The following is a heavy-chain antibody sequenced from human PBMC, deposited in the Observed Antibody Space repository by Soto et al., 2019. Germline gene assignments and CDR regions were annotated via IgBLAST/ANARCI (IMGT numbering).Heavy chain of an antibody. CDR1: GGSINNYY. V-gene: IGHV4-59*08. CDR2: VYYTGTT. J-gene: IGHJ5*02. CDR3: ARLGGYYHSLDT. D-gene: IGHD3-22*01. Sequence: SETLSLTCTVSGGSINNYYWTWIRQPPGMGLEWIRYVYYTGTTSYNPSLKSRVTISIDGSKNQISLKLSSVTAGDTAFYYCARLGGYYHSLDTWGQGTLVTVSS.